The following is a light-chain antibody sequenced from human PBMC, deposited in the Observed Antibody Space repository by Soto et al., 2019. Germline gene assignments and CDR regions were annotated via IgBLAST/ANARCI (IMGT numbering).Light chain of an antibody. CDR1: ETIIDY. J-gene: IGKJ2*01. CDR3: QQSFSAPRT. CDR2: SAS. Sequence: DIQMSQSPSSLSASVGDSVTITCRASETIIDYLNWYQQQPGEAPKLLIFSASSLHSGVPLRFRGSGSGTHFTLTISSLQPEDFATYFCQQSFSAPRTFGQGTKLQAK. V-gene: IGKV1-39*01.